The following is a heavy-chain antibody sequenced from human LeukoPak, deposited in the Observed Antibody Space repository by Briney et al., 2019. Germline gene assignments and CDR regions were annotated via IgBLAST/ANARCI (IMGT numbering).Heavy chain of an antibody. J-gene: IGHJ4*02. CDR1: GFTFTTYW. Sequence: GGSLRLSCAASGFTFTTYWMHWVRQAPGKGLVWVSHINSDGSITSYADSVKGRFTISRDNAKNSLHLQMNSLRAEDTAVYYCTRDNPFGGHWGQGTLVTVSS. CDR2: INSDGSIT. V-gene: IGHV3-74*01. D-gene: IGHD2-15*01. CDR3: TRDNPFGGH.